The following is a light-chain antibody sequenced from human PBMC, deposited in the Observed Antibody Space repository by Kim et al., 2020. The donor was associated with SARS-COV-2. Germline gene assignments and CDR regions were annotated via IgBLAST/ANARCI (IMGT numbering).Light chain of an antibody. J-gene: IGKJ2*01. Sequence: ASVGDRVTITCRASQSISSYLNWYQQKPGKAPKLLIYAASSLQSGVPSRFSGSGSGTDFTITISSLQPEDFATYYCQQSYSTPMYTFGQGTKLEI. V-gene: IGKV1-39*01. CDR1: QSISSY. CDR2: AAS. CDR3: QQSYSTPMYT.